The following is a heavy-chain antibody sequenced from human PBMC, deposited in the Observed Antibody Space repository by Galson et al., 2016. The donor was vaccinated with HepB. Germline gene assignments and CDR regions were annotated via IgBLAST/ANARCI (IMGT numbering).Heavy chain of an antibody. CDR3: AGGKPAPGCGA. CDR2: IYNTGST. D-gene: IGHD1-26*01. Sequence: SETLSLTCAVSGGSINSDVWWSWVRQAPGKGLEWIGEIYNTGSTNYNPSLKTRFIMSLDKSKNQISLKANSVTAADTAVYFYAGGKPAPGCGAWGQGIPVVVSS. V-gene: IGHV4-4*02. CDR1: GGSINSDVW. J-gene: IGHJ5*02.